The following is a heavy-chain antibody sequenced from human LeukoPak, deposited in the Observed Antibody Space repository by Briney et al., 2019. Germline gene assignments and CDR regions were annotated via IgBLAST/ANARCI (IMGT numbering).Heavy chain of an antibody. V-gene: IGHV1-2*02. CDR1: GYSDYY. D-gene: IGHD2-8*01. CDR2: MNPTSGGT. CDR3: ARDVGVPGRGNALDG. J-gene: IGHJ4*02. Sequence: GASVKVSCKASGYSDYYIHWVRQAPGQGPEWMGLMNPTSGGTEYAQKFQGRVTMTRDTSTNTAYMELSSLRSDDTAIYYCARDVGVPGRGNALDGWGQGTLVTVAS.